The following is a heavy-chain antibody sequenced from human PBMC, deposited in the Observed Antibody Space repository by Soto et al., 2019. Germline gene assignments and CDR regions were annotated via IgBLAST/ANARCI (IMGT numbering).Heavy chain of an antibody. J-gene: IGHJ6*02. CDR2: IIPNSGGT. CDR3: ARGLVRGVYTRGMDV. Sequence: ASVKVSCKASGGTFSSYAISWVRQAPGQGLEWMGGIIPNSGGTNYAQKFQGWVTMTRDTSISTAYMELSRLRSDDTAVYYCARGLVRGVYTRGMDVWGQGTTVTVSS. CDR1: GGTFSSYA. D-gene: IGHD3-10*01. V-gene: IGHV1-2*04.